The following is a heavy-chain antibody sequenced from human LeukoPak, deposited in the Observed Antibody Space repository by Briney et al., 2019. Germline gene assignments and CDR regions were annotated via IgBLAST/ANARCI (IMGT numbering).Heavy chain of an antibody. CDR3: ARGRENYGSGNFNWFDP. D-gene: IGHD3-10*01. CDR1: EFTFSSYE. Sequence: GGPLRLSCAASEFTFSSYEMNWVRQAPGKGLEWVSYISSSGSTIYYADSVKGRFTISRHNAKNSVYLQMDSLRAEDTAVYYCARGRENYGSGNFNWFDPWGQGTLVSVSS. J-gene: IGHJ5*02. CDR2: ISSSGSTI. V-gene: IGHV3-48*03.